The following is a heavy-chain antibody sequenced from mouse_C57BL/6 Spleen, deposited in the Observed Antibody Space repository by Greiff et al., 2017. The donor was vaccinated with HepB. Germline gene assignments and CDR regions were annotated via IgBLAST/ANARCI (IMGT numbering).Heavy chain of an antibody. J-gene: IGHJ4*01. D-gene: IGHD1-1*01. V-gene: IGHV1-15*01. Sequence: VKLMESGAELVRPGASVTLSCKASGYTFTDYEMHWVKQTPVHGLEWIGAIDPETGGTAYNQKFKGKAILTADKSSSTAYMELRSLTSEDSAVYYCTRSQFITRMDYWGQGTSVTVSS. CDR3: TRSQFITRMDY. CDR2: IDPETGGT. CDR1: GYTFTDYE.